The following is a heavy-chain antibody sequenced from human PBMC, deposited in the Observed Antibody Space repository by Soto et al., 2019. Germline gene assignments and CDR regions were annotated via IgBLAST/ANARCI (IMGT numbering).Heavy chain of an antibody. Sequence: GGSLRLSCAASGFTFSSDWMSWVRQAPGKGREWVANIKQDGSEKYYVDSVKGRFTISRDNAKNSLYLQMNSLRAEDTAVYYCARSYGSGPFDCWGQGTLVTVAS. V-gene: IGHV3-7*01. CDR2: IKQDGSEK. CDR1: GFTFSSDW. D-gene: IGHD3-10*01. CDR3: ARSYGSGPFDC. J-gene: IGHJ4*02.